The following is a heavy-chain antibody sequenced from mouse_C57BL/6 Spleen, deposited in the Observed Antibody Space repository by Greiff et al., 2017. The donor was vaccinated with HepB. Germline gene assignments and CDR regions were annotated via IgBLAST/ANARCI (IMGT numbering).Heavy chain of an antibody. D-gene: IGHD3-2*02. CDR3: AREEGQLRPFDY. Sequence: QVQLQQPGAELVKPGASVKLSCKASGYTFTSYWMQWVKQRPGQGLEWIGEIDPSDSYTNYNQKFKGKATLTVDTSSSTAYMQISSLTSEDSAVYYCAREEGQLRPFDYWGQGTTLTVSS. CDR2: IDPSDSYT. CDR1: GYTFTSYW. J-gene: IGHJ2*01. V-gene: IGHV1-50*01.